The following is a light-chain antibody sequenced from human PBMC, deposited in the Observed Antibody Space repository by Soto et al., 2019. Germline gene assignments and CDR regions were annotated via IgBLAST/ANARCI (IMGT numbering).Light chain of an antibody. CDR2: KAS. CDR3: QQYKDSPWT. J-gene: IGKJ1*01. CDR1: QNIVDW. V-gene: IGKV1-5*03. Sequence: IQMTQYPSTLSASVGDRVTFACRASQNIVDWLAWYQQKPGKAPKLLIYKASNLESGVPSRFGGSGSGSEFTLTISNLQADDFATYYCQQYKDSPWTFGQGTKVDIK.